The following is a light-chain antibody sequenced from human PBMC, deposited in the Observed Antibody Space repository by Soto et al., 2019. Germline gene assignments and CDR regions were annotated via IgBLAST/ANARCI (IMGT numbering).Light chain of an antibody. CDR2: EVT. Sequence: QSALTQPPSASGSPGQSVTIPCTGTSSDVGGYNYVSWYQQYPGRAPKLMIYEVTKRPSGVPDRFSGSKSGNTASLTVSGLQAEDEADDYCSSYAASNNFYFVFGGGTKVTVL. CDR3: SSYAASNNFYFV. CDR1: SSDVGGYNY. V-gene: IGLV2-8*01. J-gene: IGLJ3*02.